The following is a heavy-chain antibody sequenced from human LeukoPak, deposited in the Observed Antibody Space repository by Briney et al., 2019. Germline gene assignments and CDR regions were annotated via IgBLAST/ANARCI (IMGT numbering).Heavy chain of an antibody. D-gene: IGHD3-3*01. CDR1: GGSFSGYY. CDR2: INHSGST. J-gene: IGHJ4*02. V-gene: IGHV4-34*01. Sequence: PSETLTLTCAVYGGSFSGYYWSWIRQPPGKGLEWIGEINHSGSTNYNPSLKSRVTISVDTSKNQFSLKLSSVTAADTAVYYCATERLRYDFWSGYHYFDYWGQGTLVTVSS. CDR3: ATERLRYDFWSGYHYFDY.